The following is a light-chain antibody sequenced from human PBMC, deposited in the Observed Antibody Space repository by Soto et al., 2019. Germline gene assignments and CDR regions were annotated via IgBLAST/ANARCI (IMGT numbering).Light chain of an antibody. J-gene: IGKJ4*01. CDR1: QSVSSY. CDR2: DAS. CDR3: QQPGA. V-gene: IGKV3-11*01. Sequence: EIVLTQSPATLSLSPGERATLSCRASQSVSSYLAWYQQKPGQAPRLLIYDASNRATGIPARFSGSGSGTDFTLTISSLEPEDFAVYCCQQPGAFGGGTKVEIK.